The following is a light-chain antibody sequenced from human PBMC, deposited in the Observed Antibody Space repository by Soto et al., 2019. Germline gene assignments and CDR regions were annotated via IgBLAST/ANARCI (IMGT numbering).Light chain of an antibody. CDR3: QQLNSYPSST. J-gene: IGKJ4*01. CDR2: AAS. V-gene: IGKV1-9*01. CDR1: QGTNNY. Sequence: IQLTQSPSSLSASVGDRVTITCRASQGTNNYLAWYQQKPGKAPKLLIYAASTLQSGVSSRFSGSGSGTDFTLTISSLQPEDCATYYCQQLNSYPSSTFGGGTKVEI.